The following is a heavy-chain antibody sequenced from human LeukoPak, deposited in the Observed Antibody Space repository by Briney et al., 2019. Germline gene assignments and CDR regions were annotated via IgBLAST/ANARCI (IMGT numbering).Heavy chain of an antibody. CDR2: ISSSSTYI. V-gene: IGHV3-21*01. CDR3: ASEYGLIH. CDR1: GFTFSSFS. Sequence: GGSLRLSCAASGFTFSSFSMNWVRQAPGKELEWVSSISSSSTYIYYADSMKGRFTISRDNAKKSLYLQMNSLRADDTAVYYCASEYGLIHWGQGTLVTVSS. D-gene: IGHD2/OR15-2a*01. J-gene: IGHJ4*02.